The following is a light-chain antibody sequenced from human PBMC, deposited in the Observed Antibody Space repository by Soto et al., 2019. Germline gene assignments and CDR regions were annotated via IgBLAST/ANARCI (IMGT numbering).Light chain of an antibody. CDR3: QQRHHSLRT. V-gene: IGKV3-11*01. J-gene: IGKJ2*01. CDR2: DAS. Sequence: EIVLTQSPATLSLSPGERATLSCRASESVSYYLAWYQQKPGQAPRLLIYDASTRAAGIPARFSGSGSETDFTLTTNSLEPDHFAVYYCQQRHHSLRTFGQRTKLEI. CDR1: ESVSYY.